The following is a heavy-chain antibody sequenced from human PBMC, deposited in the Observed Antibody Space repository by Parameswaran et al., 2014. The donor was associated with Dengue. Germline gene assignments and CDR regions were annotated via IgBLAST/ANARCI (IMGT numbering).Heavy chain of an antibody. CDR2: ISSSSYI. J-gene: IGHJ4*02. CDR3: ARDLVRGVLDY. V-gene: IGHV3-69-1*01. Sequence: VRQMPGKGLEWVSSISSSSYIYYADSVKGRFTISKDNAKNSLYLQMNSLRAEDTAVYYCARDLVRGVLDYWGQGTLVTVSS. D-gene: IGHD3-10*01.